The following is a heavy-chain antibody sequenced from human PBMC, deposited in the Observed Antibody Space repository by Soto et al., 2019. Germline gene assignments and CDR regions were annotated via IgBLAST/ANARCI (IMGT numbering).Heavy chain of an antibody. CDR1: GFILRDFC. CDR3: VKDGNDFWSGRYYYYYYMDA. J-gene: IGHJ6*03. CDR2: IWGGGYTT. Sequence: PGGSLSLSCIASGFILRDFCMHWVRQAPGKGLEWVSLIWGGGYTTYYADSVKGRFTISRDNSKNTLYLQMNSLSAEDTAVYYCVKDGNDFWSGRYYYYYYMDAWGKGTTVTVSS. V-gene: IGHV3-NL1*01. D-gene: IGHD3-3*01.